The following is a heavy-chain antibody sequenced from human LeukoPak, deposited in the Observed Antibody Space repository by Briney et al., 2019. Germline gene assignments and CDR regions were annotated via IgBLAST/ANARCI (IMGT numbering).Heavy chain of an antibody. CDR1: GGSISSGDYY. J-gene: IGHJ4*02. CDR2: IYYSGST. D-gene: IGHD1-26*01. CDR3: ARVLGGSYFDY. Sequence: SETLSLTCTVSGGSISSGDYYWSWIRQPPGKGLEWIGYIYYSGSTYYNPSLKSRVTISVDKSKNQFSLKLSSVTAADTAVYYCARVLGGSYFDYWGQGTLVTVSS. V-gene: IGHV4-30-4*01.